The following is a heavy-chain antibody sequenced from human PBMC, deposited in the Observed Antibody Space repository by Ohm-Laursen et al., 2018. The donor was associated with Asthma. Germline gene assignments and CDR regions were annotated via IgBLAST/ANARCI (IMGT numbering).Heavy chain of an antibody. Sequence: SVTLSLTCTVSGGSISSYYWSWIRQPPGKGLEWIGYIYYSGSTNYNPSLKSRVTISVDTSKNQFSLKLSSVTAADTAVYYCARSSLGSQGIDYWGQGTLVTVSS. D-gene: IGHD1-26*01. CDR1: GGSISSYY. J-gene: IGHJ4*02. V-gene: IGHV4-59*07. CDR3: ARSSLGSQGIDY. CDR2: IYYSGST.